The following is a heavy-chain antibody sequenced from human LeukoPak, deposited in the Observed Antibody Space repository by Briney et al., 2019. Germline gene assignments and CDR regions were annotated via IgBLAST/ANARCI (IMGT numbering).Heavy chain of an antibody. CDR1: GFTFSSYW. D-gene: IGHD2/OR15-2a*01. Sequence: GGSLRLSCAASGFTFSSYWMHWVRQAPGKGLVWVSRINTDGSSTSYADSVKGRFTISRDNAKNTLYLQMNSLRAEDTAVYYCVREDRNRDAFDIWGQGTMVTVSS. CDR2: INTDGSST. CDR3: VREDRNRDAFDI. J-gene: IGHJ3*02. V-gene: IGHV3-74*01.